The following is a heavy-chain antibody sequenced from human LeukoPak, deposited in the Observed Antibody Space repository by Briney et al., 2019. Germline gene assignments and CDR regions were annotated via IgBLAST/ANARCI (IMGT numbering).Heavy chain of an antibody. J-gene: IGHJ4*02. Sequence: ASVKVSCKASGYTFTSYGISWVRQAPGQGLEWMGWISAYNGNTNYAQKLKGRVNMTTDTSTSTAYMEMRRVRSDDTAVYYCARDQGDIVVVPACFDYWGQGTLVTVSS. D-gene: IGHD2-2*01. CDR1: GYTFTSYG. CDR3: ARDQGDIVVVPACFDY. CDR2: ISAYNGNT. V-gene: IGHV1-18*01.